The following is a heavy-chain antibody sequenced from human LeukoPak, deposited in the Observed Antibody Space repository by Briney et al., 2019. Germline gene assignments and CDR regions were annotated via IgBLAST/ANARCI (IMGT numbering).Heavy chain of an antibody. Sequence: KSSETLSLTCAVYGGSFSGYYWSWIRQPPGKGLEWIGEINHSGSTNYNPSLKSRVTISVDTSKNQFSLKLSSVTAADTAVYYCARGGLIALAPGYFDYWGQGTLVTVSS. D-gene: IGHD6-19*01. CDR3: ARGGLIALAPGYFDY. CDR2: INHSGST. CDR1: GGSFSGYY. V-gene: IGHV4-34*01. J-gene: IGHJ4*02.